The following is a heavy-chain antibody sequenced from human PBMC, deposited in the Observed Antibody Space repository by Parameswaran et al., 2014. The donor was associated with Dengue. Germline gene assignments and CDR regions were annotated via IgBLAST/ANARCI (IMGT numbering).Heavy chain of an antibody. CDR2: IDPSDSYT. J-gene: IGHJ6*03. V-gene: IGHV5-10-1*01. Sequence: RGVRQMPGKGLEWMGRIDPSDSYTNYSPSFQGHVTISADKSISTAYLQWSSLKASDTAMYYCARRHDFSSYYYMDVWGKGTTVTVSS. CDR3: ARRHDFSSYYYMDV. D-gene: IGHD3-3*01.